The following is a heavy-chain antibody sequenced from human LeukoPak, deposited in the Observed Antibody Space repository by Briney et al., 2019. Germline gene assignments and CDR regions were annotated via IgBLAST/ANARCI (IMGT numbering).Heavy chain of an antibody. Sequence: SETLSLTCAVYGGSFRGYYWSWIRQPPGKGLEWIGEINHSGSTNYNPSLKSRVTISVDTSKNQFSLKLSSVTAADTAVYYCARGGSSGWYRPKPYYYYGMDVWGQGTTVTVSS. CDR2: INHSGST. D-gene: IGHD6-19*01. CDR3: ARGGSSGWYRPKPYYYYGMDV. J-gene: IGHJ6*02. V-gene: IGHV4-34*01. CDR1: GGSFRGYY.